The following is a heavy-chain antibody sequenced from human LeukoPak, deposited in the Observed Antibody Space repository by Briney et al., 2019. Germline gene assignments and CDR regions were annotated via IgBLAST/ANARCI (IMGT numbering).Heavy chain of an antibody. J-gene: IGHJ4*02. Sequence: ASVKVSCKASGYTFTGYYLHWVRQAPGQGPEWMGRINPNSGGTNYAQKFQGRVTMTRDTSINTAYMELSRVRSDDTAVYHCARETKLEWLLIFDYWGRGTLVTVSS. CDR3: ARETKLEWLLIFDY. CDR2: INPNSGGT. D-gene: IGHD3-3*01. V-gene: IGHV1-2*06. CDR1: GYTFTGYY.